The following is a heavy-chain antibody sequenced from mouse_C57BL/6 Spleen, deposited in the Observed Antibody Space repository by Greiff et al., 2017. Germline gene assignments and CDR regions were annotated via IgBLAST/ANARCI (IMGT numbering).Heavy chain of an antibody. D-gene: IGHD1-1*01. CDR3: ARGYIRDAMDY. CDR1: GYSSTSDY. CDR2: ISYSGST. V-gene: IGHV3-8*01. Sequence: VQLQQSGPGLAKPSQTLSLTCSVTGYSSTSDYWNWIRKFPGNKLEYMGYISYSGSTYYNPSLKSRISITRDTSKNQYYLQLNSVTTEDTATYYCARGYIRDAMDYWGQGTSVTVSS. J-gene: IGHJ4*01.